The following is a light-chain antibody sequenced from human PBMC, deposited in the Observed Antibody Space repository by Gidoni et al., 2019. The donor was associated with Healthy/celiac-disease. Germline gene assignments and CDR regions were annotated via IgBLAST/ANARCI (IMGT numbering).Light chain of an antibody. CDR3: QVWDSSSDHHVV. J-gene: IGLJ2*01. CDR2: DDS. V-gene: IGLV3-21*03. CDR1: NIGSKS. Sequence: SYVLTQPPSVSVAPGKPARITCGGNNIGSKSVHWYQQKPGQAPVLVVYDDSDRPSGLPERFSGSNSGNTATLTISRVEAGDEADYYCQVWDSSSDHHVVFGGGTKLTVL.